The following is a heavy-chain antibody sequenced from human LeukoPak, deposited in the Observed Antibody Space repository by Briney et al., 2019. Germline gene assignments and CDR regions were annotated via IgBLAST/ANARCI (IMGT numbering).Heavy chain of an antibody. D-gene: IGHD6-13*01. CDR3: AKDIRTSSWYALGMDV. V-gene: IGHV3-43*02. Sequence: GGSLRLSCAASEFTFADYAMHWVRQAPGKGLEWVSLFSGDGGSTYYADSVKGRFTISRDNSKNSMYLQMNSLRTEDTALYYCAKDIRTSSWYALGMDVWGQGTTVTVSS. CDR1: EFTFADYA. J-gene: IGHJ6*02. CDR2: FSGDGGST.